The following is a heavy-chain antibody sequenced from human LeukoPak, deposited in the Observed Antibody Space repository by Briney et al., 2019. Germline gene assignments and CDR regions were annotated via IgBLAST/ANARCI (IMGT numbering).Heavy chain of an antibody. V-gene: IGHV3-74*01. D-gene: IGHD5/OR15-5a*01. Sequence: PGGSLRLSCAASGFTFSSYWMHWGRRAPGKGLVWVSRINSDGSSTAYADSVKGRFTISRDNAKNTLYLQMNSLRADDTAVYYCAKARGSSVYEQFDYWGQGTQVTVSP. CDR2: INSDGSST. CDR1: GFTFSSYW. CDR3: AKARGSSVYEQFDY. J-gene: IGHJ4*02.